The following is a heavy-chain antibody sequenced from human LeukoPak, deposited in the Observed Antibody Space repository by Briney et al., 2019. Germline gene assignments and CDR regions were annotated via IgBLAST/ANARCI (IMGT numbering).Heavy chain of an antibody. D-gene: IGHD4-17*01. CDR2: INPNSGGT. CDR1: GYTFTGYY. Sequence: ASVKVSCKASGYTFTGYYMHWVRQAPGQGLEWMGLINPNSGGTNYAQKFQGRVTMTRDTSISTDYMELSRLRSEDTAVYYCARSSLRSRGAFDIWGQGTMVTVTS. CDR3: ARSSLRSRGAFDI. J-gene: IGHJ3*02. V-gene: IGHV1-2*02.